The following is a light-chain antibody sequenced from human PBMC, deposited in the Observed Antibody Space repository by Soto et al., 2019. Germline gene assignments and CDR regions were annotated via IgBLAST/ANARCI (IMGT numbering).Light chain of an antibody. Sequence: VLTPPRSVSGAPGQSVTISCTGTSSDVGGYNYVSWCQQHPGKAPKLMIYDVSKRPSGVPDRFSGSKSGNTASLTISGLQAEDEADYYCCSYAGSYTYVFGTGTKVTVL. CDR2: DVS. CDR3: CSYAGSYTYV. V-gene: IGLV2-11*01. CDR1: SSDVGGYNY. J-gene: IGLJ1*01.